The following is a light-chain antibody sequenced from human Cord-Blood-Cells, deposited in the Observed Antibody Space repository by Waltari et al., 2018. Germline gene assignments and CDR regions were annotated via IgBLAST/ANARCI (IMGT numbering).Light chain of an antibody. V-gene: IGKV3-11*01. J-gene: IGKJ4*01. CDR3: QQRSNWPLT. CDR1: WSVSSY. Sequence: DIGLTQSPATLSLSPGARATPPSRASWSVSSYLAWYQQKPGQAPRPLIYDASNRATGIPARFSGSGSGTDFTLTISSLEPEDFAVYYCQQRSNWPLTFGGGTKVEIK. CDR2: DAS.